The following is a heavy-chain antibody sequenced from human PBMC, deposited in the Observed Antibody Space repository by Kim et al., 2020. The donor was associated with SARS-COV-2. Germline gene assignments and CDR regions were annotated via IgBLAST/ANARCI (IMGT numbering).Heavy chain of an antibody. D-gene: IGHD5-12*01. CDR3: ARQRGYSYSIDAFDI. V-gene: IGHV4-59*01. CDR1: GDSISTYF. J-gene: IGHJ3*02. Sequence: SETLSLTCTVSGDSISTYFWNWVRQPPGKGLEWIGYVYYTGSTNYNTSLKSRVTVSVDTSKNQFSLKLSSVTAADTALYFCARQRGYSYSIDAFDIWGQG. CDR2: VYYTGST.